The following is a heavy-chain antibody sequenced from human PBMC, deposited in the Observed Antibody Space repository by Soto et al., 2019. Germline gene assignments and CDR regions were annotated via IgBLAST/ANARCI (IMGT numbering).Heavy chain of an antibody. J-gene: IGHJ4*02. CDR2: IYYSGST. CDR3: ARRYGSAIDY. Sequence: SETQSVRWTVSGGTIVGRYGRRIRQPPGKGLEWIGYIYYSGSTNCNPSLKSRVTISVDTSKNQFSLKLSSVTAADTAVYYCARRYGSAIDYWGQGTLVHRLL. V-gene: IGHV4-59*08. CDR1: GGTIVGRY. D-gene: IGHD1-26*01.